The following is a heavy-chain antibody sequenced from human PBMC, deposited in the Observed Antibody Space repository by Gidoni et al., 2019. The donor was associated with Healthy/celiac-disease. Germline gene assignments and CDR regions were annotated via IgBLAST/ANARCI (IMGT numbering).Heavy chain of an antibody. J-gene: IGHJ6*02. CDR2: SIDYNGNT. CDR3: ARLMAAAVTGYYYNGMDV. V-gene: IGHV1-18*04. Sequence: QVQLVQSGAEVKKPGASVKVSCKASGYTFTSYGISWVRQAPGQGREWMGWSIDYNGNTNDAQKLQSRVTKTTDTSTSTAYMELRSLRSDDTAVYYCARLMAAAVTGYYYNGMDVWGQGTTVTVSS. D-gene: IGHD6-13*01. CDR1: GYTFTSYG.